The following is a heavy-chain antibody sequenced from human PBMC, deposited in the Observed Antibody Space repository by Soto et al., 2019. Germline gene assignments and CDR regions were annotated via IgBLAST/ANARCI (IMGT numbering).Heavy chain of an antibody. V-gene: IGHV4-39*06. Sequence: SETLSLTCTVSGGSISSSSYYWGWIRQPPGKGLEWIGSIYYSGSTYYNPSLKSRVTISKDTSKNQVVLTMTNMDPVDTATYYCARLIWGSYRYNRSFDYWGQGTLVTVAS. J-gene: IGHJ4*02. CDR2: IYYSGST. D-gene: IGHD3-16*02. CDR1: GGSISSSSYY. CDR3: ARLIWGSYRYNRSFDY.